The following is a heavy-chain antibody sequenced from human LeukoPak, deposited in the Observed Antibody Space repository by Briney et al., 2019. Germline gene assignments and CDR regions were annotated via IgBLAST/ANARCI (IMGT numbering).Heavy chain of an antibody. V-gene: IGHV1-18*01. CDR1: CYTFTNYG. CDR3: ARITYDFWSGYYMPDDP. CDR2: ISIYNGNT. J-gene: IGHJ5*02. Sequence: ASVKVPCKAFCYTFTNYGISWVRQAPGQGLEWMGWISIYNGNTDYAQKLRGRVTMTTDTSTSTAYMELRSLRSDDTAVYYCARITYDFWSGYYMPDDPWGQGTLVTVSS. D-gene: IGHD3-3*01.